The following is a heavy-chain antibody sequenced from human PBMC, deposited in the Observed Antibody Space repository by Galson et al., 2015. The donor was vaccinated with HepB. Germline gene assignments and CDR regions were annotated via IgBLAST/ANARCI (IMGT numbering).Heavy chain of an antibody. D-gene: IGHD2-21*01. CDR1: GFTFRNYA. CDR3: ANFPQGWAYCDGDCYTDQGY. V-gene: IGHV3-23*01. J-gene: IGHJ4*02. Sequence: SLRLSCAASGFTFRNYAMSWFRQAPGKGLECVSGIGGGGTRANYADSVKGRFTVFRDNSKDTLYLEMNSLRAEDTAIYYCANFPQGWAYCDGDCYTDQGYWGQATLVTVSS. CDR2: IGGGGTRA.